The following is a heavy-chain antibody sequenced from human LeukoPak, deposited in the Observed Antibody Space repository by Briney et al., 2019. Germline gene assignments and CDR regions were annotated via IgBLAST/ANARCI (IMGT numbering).Heavy chain of an antibody. D-gene: IGHD3-3*01. J-gene: IGHJ5*02. CDR1: GGSISSYY. CDR2: IYYSGST. Sequence: PSETLSLTCTVSGGSISSYYWSWIRQPPGKGLEWIGYIYYSGSTNYNPSLKSRVTISVDTSKNQFSLKLSSVTAADTAVYYCARGGFWSGYYGALGWFDPWGQGTLVTVSS. CDR3: ARGGFWSGYYGALGWFDP. V-gene: IGHV4-59*01.